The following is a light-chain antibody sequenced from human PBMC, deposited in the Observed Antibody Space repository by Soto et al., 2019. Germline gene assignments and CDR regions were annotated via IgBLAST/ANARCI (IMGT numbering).Light chain of an antibody. CDR2: YAT. CDR3: QQSYNNLS. V-gene: IGKV1-39*01. Sequence: DIQMTQSPSSLSASVGDRVTITCRACQSISNYLYWYQQKPGKAPNLLIYYATNLQTGVPSRFSGSGSGTDFTLTISGLQPEDFVTYYCQQSYNNLSFGGGTKVEF. CDR1: QSISNY. J-gene: IGKJ4*01.